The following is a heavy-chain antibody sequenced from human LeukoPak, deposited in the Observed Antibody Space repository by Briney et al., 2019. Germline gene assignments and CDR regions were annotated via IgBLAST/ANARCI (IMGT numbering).Heavy chain of an antibody. D-gene: IGHD6-13*01. CDR3: AREGGLYSSSWGYFDY. J-gene: IGHJ4*02. CDR1: GFIFSSYA. Sequence: PGGSLRLSCAASGFIFSSYAMHWVRRAPGKGLEWVAVISYDGNNKYYADSVKGRFTISRDNSKNTLYLQMNSLRAEDTAVYYCAREGGLYSSSWGYFDYWGQGTLVTVSS. CDR2: ISYDGNNK. V-gene: IGHV3-30*14.